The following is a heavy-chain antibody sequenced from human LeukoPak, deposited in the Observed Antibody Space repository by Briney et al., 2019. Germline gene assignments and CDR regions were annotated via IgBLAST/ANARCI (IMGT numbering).Heavy chain of an antibody. CDR3: AGTNRDGYSMPGFDY. V-gene: IGHV4-59*08. J-gene: IGHJ4*02. D-gene: IGHD2-15*01. Sequence: SETLSLTCTVSGGSISPYYWSWIRQPPGKGLEWIGYIYYSGSTNYNPSLKSRVTISVDTSKNQFSLKVTSVTAADTAVYYCAGTNRDGYSMPGFDYWGQGTLVTVSS. CDR2: IYYSGST. CDR1: GGSISPYY.